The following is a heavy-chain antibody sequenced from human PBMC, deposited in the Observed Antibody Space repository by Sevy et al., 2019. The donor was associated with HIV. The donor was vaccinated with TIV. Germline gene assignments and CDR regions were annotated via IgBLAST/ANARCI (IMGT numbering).Heavy chain of an antibody. CDR3: ARVNYDSSGYYPTDYGMDV. V-gene: IGHV4-59*01. Sequence: SETLSLTCIVSGGSISDYYWSWIRQPPGKGPEWIGYIYYSGSTKYNPSLKSRVTISVDTSKNQFSQKLSSVTAADTAVYYGARVNYDSSGYYPTDYGMDVWGQGTTVTVSS. J-gene: IGHJ6*02. D-gene: IGHD3-22*01. CDR2: IYYSGST. CDR1: GGSISDYY.